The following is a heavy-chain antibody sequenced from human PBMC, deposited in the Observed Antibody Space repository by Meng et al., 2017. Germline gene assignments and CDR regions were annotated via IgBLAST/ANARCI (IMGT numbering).Heavy chain of an antibody. CDR1: GFTFSSYA. V-gene: IGHV3-30*04. J-gene: IGHJ4*02. D-gene: IGHD5-18*01. Sequence: GGSLRLSCAASGFTFSSYAMHWVRQAPGKGLEWVAVISYDGSNKYYADSVKGRFTISRDNSKNTLYLQMNSLRAEDTAVYYCARWDTAMAIDYWGQGTLVTVSS. CDR3: ARWDTAMAIDY. CDR2: ISYDGSNK.